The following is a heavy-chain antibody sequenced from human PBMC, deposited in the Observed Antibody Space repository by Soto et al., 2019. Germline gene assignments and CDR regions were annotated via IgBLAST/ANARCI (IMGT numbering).Heavy chain of an antibody. CDR1: GGSISSGGYY. J-gene: IGHJ6*02. D-gene: IGHD2-21*01. V-gene: IGHV4-31*03. CDR2: IYYSGST. Sequence: QVQLQESGPGLVKPSQTLSLTCTVSGGSISSGGYYWSWIRQHPGKGLEWIGYIYYSGSTYYNPSLTSRVTISVDTSKNQFSLKLRSVTAADTAVYYCAASCVGCGGFNYYGMDVWGQGTTVTVSS. CDR3: AASCVGCGGFNYYGMDV.